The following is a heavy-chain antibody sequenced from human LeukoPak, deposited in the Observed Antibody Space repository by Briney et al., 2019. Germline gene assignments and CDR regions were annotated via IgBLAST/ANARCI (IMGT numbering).Heavy chain of an antibody. CDR2: IYYSGST. CDR1: GGSISSSSYY. CDR3: ASLTEMANPRGAFDI. D-gene: IGHD5-24*01. J-gene: IGHJ3*02. Sequence: SETLSLTCTVSGGSISSSSYYWGWIRQPPGKGLEWIGSIYYSGSTYYNPSLKSRVTISVDTSKNQFSLKLSSVTAADTAVYYCASLTEMANPRGAFDIWGQGTMVTVSS. V-gene: IGHV4-39*07.